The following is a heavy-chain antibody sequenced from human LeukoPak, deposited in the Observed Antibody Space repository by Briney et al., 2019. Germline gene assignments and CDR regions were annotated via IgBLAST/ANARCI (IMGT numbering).Heavy chain of an antibody. CDR1: GYTFTTYD. Sequence: ASVKVSCKASGYTFTTYDIDWVRQATGQGLEWMGWMNPNSDNTGYAQKFQGRVTMTRNTSISTAYMELSSLRSEDTAVYYCARIAAPGNRRLNYWGQGTLVTVSS. D-gene: IGHD6-13*01. J-gene: IGHJ4*02. V-gene: IGHV1-8*01. CDR2: MNPNSDNT. CDR3: ARIAAPGNRRLNY.